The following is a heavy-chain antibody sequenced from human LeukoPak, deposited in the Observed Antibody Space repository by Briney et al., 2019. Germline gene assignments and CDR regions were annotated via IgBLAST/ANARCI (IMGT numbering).Heavy chain of an antibody. CDR3: ARSCGTSCYSSSSRGANDAFDI. CDR2: IIPIFGTA. V-gene: IGHV1-69*13. Sequence: LGASVEVSCKASGYTFTSSGISWVRQAPGQGLEWMGGIIPIFGTANYAQKFQGRVTITADESTSTAYMELSSLRSEDTAVYYCARSCGTSCYSSSSRGANDAFDIWGQGTMVTVSS. D-gene: IGHD2-2*02. J-gene: IGHJ3*02. CDR1: GYTFTSSG.